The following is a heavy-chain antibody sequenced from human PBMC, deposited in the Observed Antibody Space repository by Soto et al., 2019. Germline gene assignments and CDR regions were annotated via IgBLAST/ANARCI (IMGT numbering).Heavy chain of an antibody. CDR2: ISYDGSNK. D-gene: IGHD6-13*01. V-gene: IGHV3-30*18. CDR1: GFTFSSYG. CDR3: AKDGLVGAAAGLFDY. Sequence: GGSLRLSCAASGFTFSSYGMHWVRQAPGKGLEWVAVISYDGSNKYYADSVKGRFTISRDNSKNTLYLQMNSLGAEDTAVYYCAKDGLVGAAAGLFDYWGQGTLVTGSS. J-gene: IGHJ4*02.